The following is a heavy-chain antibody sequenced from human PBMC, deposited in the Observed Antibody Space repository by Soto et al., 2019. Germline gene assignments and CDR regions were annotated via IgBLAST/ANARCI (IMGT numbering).Heavy chain of an antibody. D-gene: IGHD6-6*01. Sequence: QVQLVQSGAEVKKPGASVKVSCKASGYTFTSYGISWVRQAPGQGLEWMGWISAYNGNTNYAQKLQGRVTMTTDTPTSTAYMELRSLRSDDTAVYYCARDPKLIAARPRGWFDPWGQGTLVTVSS. CDR2: ISAYNGNT. CDR3: ARDPKLIAARPRGWFDP. J-gene: IGHJ5*02. CDR1: GYTFTSYG. V-gene: IGHV1-18*04.